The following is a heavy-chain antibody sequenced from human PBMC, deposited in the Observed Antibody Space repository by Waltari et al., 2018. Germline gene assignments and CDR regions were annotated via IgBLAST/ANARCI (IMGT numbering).Heavy chain of an antibody. J-gene: IGHJ4*02. Sequence: QVQLVQSGAEVEKPGASVKLSCKASGYTFANHFIHWVRQAPGPGLAWMGVISPGGSSTSYTQRFQGRVTMSSDTSTSTVYMQLSSLRSDDTAVYFCALNGDLGSSSSHFNNWGQGTLVTVSS. CDR3: ALNGDLGSSSSHFNN. CDR2: ISPGGSST. CDR1: GYTFANHF. D-gene: IGHD6-6*01. V-gene: IGHV1-46*01.